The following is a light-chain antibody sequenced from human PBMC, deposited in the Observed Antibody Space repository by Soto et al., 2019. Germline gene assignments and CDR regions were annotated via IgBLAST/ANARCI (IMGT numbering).Light chain of an antibody. CDR2: KAS. CDR3: QQSGGT. Sequence: DIQMTQSPSTLSASVGDRVTITCRASQSISSWLAWYQQKPGKAPKLLIYKASSLESGVPSRFSGSGSGTEFTLTISSLQPDDFATYYCQQSGGTFGQGTKVDI. CDR1: QSISSW. J-gene: IGKJ1*01. V-gene: IGKV1-5*03.